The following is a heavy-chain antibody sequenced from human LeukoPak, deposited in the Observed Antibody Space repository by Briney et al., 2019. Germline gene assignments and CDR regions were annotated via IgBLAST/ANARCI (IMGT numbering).Heavy chain of an antibody. Sequence: GGSLRLSCAASGFTVSTKYMSWVRQAPGKGLEWVSIIYIGGTTYYADSVKGRFTISRDSSKNTLYLQMNSLRAEDTAVYYCARDQNEEYYYDNDAFDIWGQGTMVTVSS. CDR2: IYIGGTT. V-gene: IGHV3-66*01. J-gene: IGHJ3*02. D-gene: IGHD3-22*01. CDR3: ARDQNEEYYYDNDAFDI. CDR1: GFTVSTKY.